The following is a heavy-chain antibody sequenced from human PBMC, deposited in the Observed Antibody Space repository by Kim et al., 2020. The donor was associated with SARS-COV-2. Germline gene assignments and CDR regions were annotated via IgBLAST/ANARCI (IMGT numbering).Heavy chain of an antibody. J-gene: IGHJ6*02. Sequence: ASVKVSCKASGYTFTSYYMHWVRQAPGQGLEWMGIINPSGGSTSYAQKFQGRVTMTRDTSTSTVYMELSSLRSEDTAVYYCARGYGSGSYYGALGMDVWGQGTTVTVSS. CDR3: ARGYGSGSYYGALGMDV. CDR2: INPSGGST. V-gene: IGHV1-46*01. CDR1: GYTFTSYY. D-gene: IGHD3-10*01.